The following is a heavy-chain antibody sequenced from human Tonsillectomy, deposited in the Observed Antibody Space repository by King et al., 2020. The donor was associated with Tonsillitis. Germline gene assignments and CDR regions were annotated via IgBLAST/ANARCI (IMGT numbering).Heavy chain of an antibody. CDR1: GLTFSNAW. D-gene: IGHD3-16*01. J-gene: IGHJ4*02. V-gene: IGHV3-15*01. Sequence: VQLVESGGGLVKPGGSLRLSCAASGLTFSNAWMSWVRQAPGKGLEWVGRIKRKTDGGTTDYAAPVKGRFTISRDDSKNTLYLQMNSLKTEDTAVYYCTTVYSYSDYWGQGTLVTVSS. CDR2: IKRKTDGGTT. CDR3: TTVYSYSDY.